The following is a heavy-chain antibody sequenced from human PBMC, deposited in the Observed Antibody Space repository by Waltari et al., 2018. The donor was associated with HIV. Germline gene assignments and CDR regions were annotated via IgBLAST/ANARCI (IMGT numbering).Heavy chain of an antibody. CDR3: ARYPLAAAGDSYYFMDV. J-gene: IGHJ6*03. CDR1: GGSVSSGSSY. CDR2: IYYRGSP. D-gene: IGHD6-13*01. Sequence: QVQLQESGPGLLKPSETLYLTCTVSGGSVSSGSSYWPWIRQSPGKGLEWIGYIYYRGSPKYNPSLKSRVTISVDSSKNQFSLRLNSLTAADTAVYYCARYPLAAAGDSYYFMDVWGKGTTVTVSS. V-gene: IGHV4-61*01.